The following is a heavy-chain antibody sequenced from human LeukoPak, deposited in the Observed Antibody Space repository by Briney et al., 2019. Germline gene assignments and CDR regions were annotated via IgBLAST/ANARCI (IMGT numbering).Heavy chain of an antibody. V-gene: IGHV3-33*01. CDR2: IWYDGSNK. CDR1: GFIFSSYG. D-gene: IGHD3-22*01. Sequence: GGSLRLSCEASGFIFSSYGMHWVRQAPGKGLEWVAVIWYDGSNKYYADSVKGRFTISRDNSKNTLYLQMNSLRAEDTAVYYCARAFWYYHDSSGYDAFDIWGHGTMVTVSA. J-gene: IGHJ3*02. CDR3: ARAFWYYHDSSGYDAFDI.